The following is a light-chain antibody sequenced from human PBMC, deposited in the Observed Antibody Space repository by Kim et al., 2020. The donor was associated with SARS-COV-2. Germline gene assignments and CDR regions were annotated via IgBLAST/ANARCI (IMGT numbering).Light chain of an antibody. CDR1: SLRSYY. V-gene: IGLV3-19*01. Sequence: SSELTQDPAVSVALGQTVRITCQGDSLRSYYATWYQQKPGQAPVLVIYGKNNRPSGIPDRFSGSSSGNTASLTITGTQADDEADYYCNSRDSNGNDVFFG. J-gene: IGLJ1*01. CDR2: GKN. CDR3: NSRDSNGNDVF.